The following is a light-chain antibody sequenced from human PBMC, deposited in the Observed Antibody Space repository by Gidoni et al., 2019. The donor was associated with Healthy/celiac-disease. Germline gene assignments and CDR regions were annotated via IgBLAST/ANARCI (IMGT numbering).Light chain of an antibody. V-gene: IGKV4-1*01. Sequence: DIVLTQSADSLAVSLGERATINCKSSQSILFNFNNKNYLAWYQQKPRQPPKLLIYLASIRESGVPDRFSGTGSGSDFTLTINSLQAEYVAVYYCQQYYTTPFTFGQGTKVEIK. J-gene: IGKJ2*01. CDR3: QQYYTTPFT. CDR2: LAS. CDR1: QSILFNFNNKNY.